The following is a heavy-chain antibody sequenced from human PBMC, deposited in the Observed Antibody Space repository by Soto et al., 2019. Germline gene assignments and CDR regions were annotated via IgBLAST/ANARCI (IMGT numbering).Heavy chain of an antibody. V-gene: IGHV1-69*01. J-gene: IGHJ3*02. D-gene: IGHD1-26*01. CDR1: GGTFSSYA. CDR2: IIPIFGTA. CDR3: AREGRRPHTYDAFDI. Sequence: QVQLVQSGAEVKKPGSSVKVSCKASGGTFSSYAISWVRQAPGQGLEWMGGIIPIFGTANYAQKFQGRVTITADESKSTAYMELSSLISEDTAVYYCAREGRRPHTYDAFDIWGQGTMVTVSS.